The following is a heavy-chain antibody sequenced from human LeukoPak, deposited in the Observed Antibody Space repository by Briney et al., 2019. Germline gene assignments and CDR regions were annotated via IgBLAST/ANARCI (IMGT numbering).Heavy chain of an antibody. CDR1: GGTFSSYA. D-gene: IGHD4-17*01. CDR2: IIPIFGTA. CDR3: ARGRRDYGDYSFDY. J-gene: IGHJ4*02. Sequence: ASVKVSCKASGGTFSSYAISWVRQAPGQGLEWMGGIIPIFGTANYAQKFQGRVTTTADESTSTAYMELSSLRSEDTAVYYCARGRRDYGDYSFDYWGQGTLVTVSS. V-gene: IGHV1-69*13.